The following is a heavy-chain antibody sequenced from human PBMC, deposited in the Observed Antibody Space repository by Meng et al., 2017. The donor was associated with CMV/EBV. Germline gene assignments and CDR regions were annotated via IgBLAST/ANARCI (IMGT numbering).Heavy chain of an antibody. CDR1: GGSISSSSYY. CDR2: IYYSGST. V-gene: IGHV4-39*07. J-gene: IGHJ3*02. Sequence: PSETLSLTCTVSGGSISSSSYYWGWIRQPPGKGLEWIGSIYYSGSTYYNPSLKSRVTISVDTSKNQFSLKLSSVTAADTAVYYCARPLYSGSPLEAFDIWGQGTMVTVSS. D-gene: IGHD1-26*01. CDR3: ARPLYSGSPLEAFDI.